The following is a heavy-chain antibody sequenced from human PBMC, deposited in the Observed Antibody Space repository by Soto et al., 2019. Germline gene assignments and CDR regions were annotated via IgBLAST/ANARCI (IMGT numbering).Heavy chain of an antibody. CDR2: ISSSGSTV. Sequence: GSLRLSCAASGFTFRTSELSWVRQAPGKGLEWVSYISSSGSTVHYADSVKGRFTISRDNAKNSLYLQMNSLRAADTAIYYCARWELLTGFDYWGQGTLVTVSS. D-gene: IGHD1-26*01. CDR3: ARWELLTGFDY. J-gene: IGHJ4*02. CDR1: GFTFRTSE. V-gene: IGHV3-48*03.